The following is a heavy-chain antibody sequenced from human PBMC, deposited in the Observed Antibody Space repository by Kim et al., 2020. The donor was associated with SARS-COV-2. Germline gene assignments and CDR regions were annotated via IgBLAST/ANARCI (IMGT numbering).Heavy chain of an antibody. CDR2: ISYDGSNK. Sequence: GGSLRLSCAASGFTFSSYGMHWVRQAPGKGLEWVAVISYDGSNKYYADSVKGRFTISRDNSKKTLYLQMNSLRAEDTAVYYCAKVRSSGWLGAYYSYGMDVWGQGTTVTVSS. CDR3: AKVRSSGWLGAYYSYGMDV. D-gene: IGHD6-19*01. CDR1: GFTFSSYG. J-gene: IGHJ6*02. V-gene: IGHV3-30*18.